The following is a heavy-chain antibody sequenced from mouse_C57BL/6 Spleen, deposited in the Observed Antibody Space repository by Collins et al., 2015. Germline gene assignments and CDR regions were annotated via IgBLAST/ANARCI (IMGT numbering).Heavy chain of an antibody. CDR3: ARGAYYS. Sequence: DVQLQESGPGLVKPSQSLSLTCTVTGYSITSDYAWNWIRQFPGNKLEWMGYISYSGSTSYNPSLKSRISITRDTSKNQFFLQLNSVTTEDTATYYCARGAYYSWGQGTLVTVSA. CDR1: GYSITSDYA. V-gene: IGHV3-2*02. D-gene: IGHD2-12*01. CDR2: ISYSGST. J-gene: IGHJ3*01.